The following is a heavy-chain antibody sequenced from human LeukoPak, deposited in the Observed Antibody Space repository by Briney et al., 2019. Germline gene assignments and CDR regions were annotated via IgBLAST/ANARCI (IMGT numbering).Heavy chain of an antibody. V-gene: IGHV5-51*01. CDR1: GYSFTSYW. D-gene: IGHD2-2*03. Sequence: GESLQISCEGSGYSFTSYWMGWVRQMPGKGLEWMGIIYPGDSDTRYSPSFQGQVTISADKSISTAYLQWSSPKALDPPIYFSARALGYCSYTHCPSSFDIWGQGTMVTVSS. J-gene: IGHJ3*02. CDR2: IYPGDSDT. CDR3: ARALGYCSYTHCPSSFDI.